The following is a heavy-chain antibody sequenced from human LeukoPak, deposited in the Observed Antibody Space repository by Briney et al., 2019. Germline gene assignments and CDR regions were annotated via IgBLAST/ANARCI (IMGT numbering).Heavy chain of an antibody. CDR1: GGSLSSYY. J-gene: IGHJ4*02. V-gene: IGHV4-59*01. D-gene: IGHD1-1*01. CDR2: IFYSGNT. CDR3: ARGPTRYYFDY. Sequence: SETLSLTCTVSGGSLSSYYWSWIRQSPGKGLQWIGHIFYSGNTNYHPALKSRVIISLDTSKNQFSLNLTSVTAADTALYYCARGPTRYYFDYWGQGTLVTVSS.